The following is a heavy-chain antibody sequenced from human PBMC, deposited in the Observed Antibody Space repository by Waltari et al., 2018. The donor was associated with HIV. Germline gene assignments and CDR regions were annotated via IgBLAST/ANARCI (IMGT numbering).Heavy chain of an antibody. CDR1: GFTFRNYS. CDR3: VRSSCATTNCLLDSSLAMDV. Sequence: QVHLVESGGDLVTPGGALTLPCAASGFTFRNYSMTWVRTAPGTGVGWVSDGEWAGPFKKSADSGKGRFAISRDNADSLVYLEMNSLRVEDTGVYYCVRSSCATTNCLLDSSLAMDVWGHGTTVNVSS. V-gene: IGHV3-11*01. J-gene: IGHJ6*02. D-gene: IGHD2-2*01. CDR2: GEWAGPFK.